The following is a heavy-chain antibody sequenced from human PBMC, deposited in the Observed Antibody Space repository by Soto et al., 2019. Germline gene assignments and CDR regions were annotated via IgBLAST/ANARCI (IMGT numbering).Heavy chain of an antibody. CDR2: MNPNSGDT. Sequence: QVQLVQSGAEVKKPGASVKVSCKASGYTFSDFDIHWVRQATGQGLEWMGCMNPNSGDTGYAQKFQGRVTMTRNASITTAYMELSSLRSEDTAVYYCARWLWNYADYWGQGTLVTVSP. CDR1: GYTFSDFD. V-gene: IGHV1-8*01. CDR3: ARWLWNYADY. D-gene: IGHD1-7*01. J-gene: IGHJ4*02.